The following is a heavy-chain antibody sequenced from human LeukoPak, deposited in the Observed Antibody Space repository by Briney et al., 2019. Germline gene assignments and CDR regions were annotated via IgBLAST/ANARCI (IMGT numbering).Heavy chain of an antibody. CDR3: ARESGGNWPNWFDP. CDR2: IWYDGSNK. CDR1: GFTFSSYG. J-gene: IGHJ5*02. V-gene: IGHV3-33*01. Sequence: GRSLRLSCAASGFTFSSYGMHWVRQAPGKGLEWVAVIWYDGSNKYYADSVKGRFTISRDNSKNTLYLQMNSLRAEDTAVYYCARESGGNWPNWFDPWGQGTLVTVSS. D-gene: IGHD2-15*01.